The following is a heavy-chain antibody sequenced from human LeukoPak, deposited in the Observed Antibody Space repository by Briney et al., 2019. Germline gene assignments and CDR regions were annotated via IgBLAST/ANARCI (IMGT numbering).Heavy chain of an antibody. Sequence: GGSLRHSCAASGFTFSSYGMHWVRQAPGKGLEWVAVIWYDGSNKYYADSVKGRFTISRDNSKNTLYLQMNSLRAEDTAVYYCAKGTYYYGSGSPVDYWGQGTLVTVSS. J-gene: IGHJ4*02. V-gene: IGHV3-33*06. CDR3: AKGTYYYGSGSPVDY. CDR2: IWYDGSNK. D-gene: IGHD3-10*01. CDR1: GFTFSSYG.